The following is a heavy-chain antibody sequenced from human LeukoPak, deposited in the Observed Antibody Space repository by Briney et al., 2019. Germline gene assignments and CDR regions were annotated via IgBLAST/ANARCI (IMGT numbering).Heavy chain of an antibody. CDR1: GGSFSGYY. V-gene: IGHV4-34*01. D-gene: IGHD5-12*01. J-gene: IGHJ4*02. CDR2: INHSGST. Sequence: SETLSLTCAAYGGSFSGYYWSWIRQPPGKGLEWIGEINHSGSTNYNPSLKSRVTISVDTSKNQFSLKLSSVTAADTAVYYCARGVEWLRLEGGFDYWGQGTLVTVSS. CDR3: ARGVEWLRLEGGFDY.